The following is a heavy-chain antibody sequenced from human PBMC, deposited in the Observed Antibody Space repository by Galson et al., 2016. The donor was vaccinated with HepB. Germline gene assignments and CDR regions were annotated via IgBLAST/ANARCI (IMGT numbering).Heavy chain of an antibody. CDR2: ISTSGGST. D-gene: IGHD2-8*02. Sequence: SLRLSCAASGFTFSNYAMSWVRQAPGKGLEWVSTISTSGGSTYYADSVKGRFTISRDNSKYTLYLQMNSLRAEDTAVYYCAKSRKSTGGASYNSWQRLGVLGLDAFDFWGQGALVTVSS. CDR1: GFTFSNYA. CDR3: AKSRKSTGGASYNSWQRLGVLGLDAFDF. V-gene: IGHV3-23*01. J-gene: IGHJ4*02.